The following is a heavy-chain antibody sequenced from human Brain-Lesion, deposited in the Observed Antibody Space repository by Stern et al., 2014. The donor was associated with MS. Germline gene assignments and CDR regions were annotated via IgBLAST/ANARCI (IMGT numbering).Heavy chain of an antibody. CDR2: IFNRGST. D-gene: IGHD2-2*01. V-gene: IGHV4-61*02. CDR1: GGSISSGGYY. J-gene: IGHJ6*02. Sequence: VQLEESGPGLVKPSQTLSLSCTVSGGSISSGGYYWSWIRQPAGKGLEWIGRIFNRGSTSYNPSLKSRVTISIDTSNTPFSLRLNSMTAADTAVYYCARGRVVPGFQYYATDVWGQGTTVIVSS. CDR3: ARGRVVPGFQYYATDV.